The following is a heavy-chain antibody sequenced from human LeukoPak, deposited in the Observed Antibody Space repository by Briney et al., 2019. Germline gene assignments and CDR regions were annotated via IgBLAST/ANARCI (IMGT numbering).Heavy chain of an antibody. CDR2: INHSGST. Sequence: SETLSLTCAVHGGSFSGYYWSWIRQPPGKGLEWIGEINHSGSTNYNPSLKSRVTISVDTSKNQFSLKLSSVTAADTAVYYCAREINYYGSGSPKFFDYWGQGTLVTVSS. CDR3: AREINYYGSGSPKFFDY. V-gene: IGHV4-34*01. D-gene: IGHD3-10*01. CDR1: GGSFSGYY. J-gene: IGHJ4*02.